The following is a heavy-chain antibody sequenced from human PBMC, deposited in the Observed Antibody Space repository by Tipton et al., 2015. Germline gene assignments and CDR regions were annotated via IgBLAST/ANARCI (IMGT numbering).Heavy chain of an antibody. D-gene: IGHD2-2*01. V-gene: IGHV3-53*01. Sequence: SLRLSCAASGFNVRGNYMSWVRQAPGKGLEWVSNIHSDGSTYYADSVKGRFTISRDNSKNTLYLQMNSLRAEDTAVYYCAKRTMPDLWGRGTLVTVSS. J-gene: IGHJ2*01. CDR2: IHSDGST. CDR1: GFNVRGNY. CDR3: AKRTMPDL.